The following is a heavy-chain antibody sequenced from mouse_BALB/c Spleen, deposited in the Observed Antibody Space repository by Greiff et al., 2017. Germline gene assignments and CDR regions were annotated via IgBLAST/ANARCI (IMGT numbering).Heavy chain of an antibody. J-gene: IGHJ3*01. CDR3: ATAYYGNQAWFAY. V-gene: IGHV5-9-4*01. CDR1: GFTFSSYA. Sequence: EVQVVESGGGLVKPGGSLKLSCAASGFTFSSYAMSWVRQSPEKRLEWVAEISSGGSYTYYPDTVTGRFTISRDNAKNTLYLEMSSLRSEDTAMYYCATAYYGNQAWFAYWGQGTLVTVSA. CDR2: ISSGGSYT. D-gene: IGHD2-10*01.